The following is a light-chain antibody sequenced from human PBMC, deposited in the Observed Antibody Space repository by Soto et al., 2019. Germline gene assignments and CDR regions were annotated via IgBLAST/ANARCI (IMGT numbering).Light chain of an antibody. Sequence: DIRMTQSPSTLSASVGDRVTITCRASQSISSWLAWYQQKPGKAPKLLIYDASSLESGVPSRFSGSGSGTEFTLTISSLQPDDFATYYCQQSLTFGQGTKVDIK. CDR3: QQSLT. CDR1: QSISSW. V-gene: IGKV1-5*01. J-gene: IGKJ1*01. CDR2: DAS.